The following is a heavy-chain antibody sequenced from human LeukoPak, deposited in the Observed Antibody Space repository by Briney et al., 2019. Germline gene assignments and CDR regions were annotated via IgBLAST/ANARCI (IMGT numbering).Heavy chain of an antibody. CDR3: ARGHMTTVTGGHGMDV. V-gene: IGHV3-33*01. D-gene: IGHD4-4*01. J-gene: IGHJ6*02. Sequence: GGSLRLSCAASGFTFSSYGMHWVRHAPGKGLEGVAVIWYDGSNKYYADSVKGRFTISRDNSKNTLYLQMNSLRAEGTAVYYCARGHMTTVTGGHGMDVWGQGTTVTVSS. CDR2: IWYDGSNK. CDR1: GFTFSSYG.